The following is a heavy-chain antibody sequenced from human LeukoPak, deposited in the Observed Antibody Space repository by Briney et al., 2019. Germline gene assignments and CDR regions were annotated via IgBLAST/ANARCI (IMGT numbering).Heavy chain of an antibody. Sequence: TSETLSLTCTVSGGSISSYYWSWIRQPAGKGLEWIGRIYTSGSTNYNPSLKSRVTISIDTSKNQFCLKLSSVTAADTAVYYCARGDSSGYYYGYYYMDVWGKGTTVTVS. CDR1: GGSISSYY. V-gene: IGHV4-4*07. CDR2: IYTSGST. D-gene: IGHD3-22*01. CDR3: ARGDSSGYYYGYYYMDV. J-gene: IGHJ6*03.